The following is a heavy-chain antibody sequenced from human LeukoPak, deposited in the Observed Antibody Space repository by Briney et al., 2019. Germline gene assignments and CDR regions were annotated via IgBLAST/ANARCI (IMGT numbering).Heavy chain of an antibody. CDR3: ARGAGTTVYYMDV. V-gene: IGHV3-33*01. Sequence: PGRSLRLSCAASGFTFSSYGMHWVRQAPGKGLEWVAVIWYDGSNKYYADSVKGRFTISRGNSENTLYLQMNSLRPEDTAVYYCARGAGTTVYYMDVWGKGTTVTVSS. D-gene: IGHD1-7*01. CDR2: IWYDGSNK. J-gene: IGHJ6*03. CDR1: GFTFSSYG.